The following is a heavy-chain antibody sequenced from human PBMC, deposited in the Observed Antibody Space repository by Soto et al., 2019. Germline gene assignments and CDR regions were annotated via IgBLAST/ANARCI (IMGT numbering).Heavy chain of an antibody. Sequence: SETLSLTCSVSGDSIRNYYWNWIRQSPGKGLEWIGYIYYSGSTDYNPSLKSRVTISVDTSKNQFSLSLSSVTAADTAVYYCARRKAEEYCSTTSSCLLIFDMWGQGTMVTVSS. CDR3: ARRKAEEYCSTTSSCLLIFDM. CDR2: IYYSGST. J-gene: IGHJ3*02. D-gene: IGHD2-2*01. CDR1: GDSIRNYY. V-gene: IGHV4-59*08.